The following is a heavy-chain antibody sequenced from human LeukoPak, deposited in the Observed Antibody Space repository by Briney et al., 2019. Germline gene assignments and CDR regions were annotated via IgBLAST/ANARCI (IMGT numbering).Heavy chain of an antibody. V-gene: IGHV4-34*01. D-gene: IGHD6-19*01. Sequence: SETLSLTCAVYGGSFSGYYWSWIRQPPGKGLEWIGEINHSGSTNYNPSLKSRVTISVDMSKNQFSLKLSSVTAADTAVYYCARVPVRSGWYNWGQGTLVTVSS. J-gene: IGHJ4*02. CDR2: INHSGST. CDR1: GGSFSGYY. CDR3: ARVPVRSGWYN.